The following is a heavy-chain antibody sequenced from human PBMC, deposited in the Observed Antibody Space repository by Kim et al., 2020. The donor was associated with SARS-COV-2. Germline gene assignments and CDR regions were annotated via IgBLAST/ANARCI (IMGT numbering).Heavy chain of an antibody. CDR3: AKNNHAYPDWFDP. Sequence: GGSLRLSCVASGFSFSSHAMSWVRQAPEKVLEWVSGISDGGVTTWYADSVKGRLTISRDNSKNTLYLQMDSLRAEDTAVYYCAKNNHAYPDWFDPWGQGT. V-gene: IGHV3-23*01. J-gene: IGHJ5*02. CDR1: GFSFSSHA. CDR2: ISDGGVTT. D-gene: IGHD1-1*01.